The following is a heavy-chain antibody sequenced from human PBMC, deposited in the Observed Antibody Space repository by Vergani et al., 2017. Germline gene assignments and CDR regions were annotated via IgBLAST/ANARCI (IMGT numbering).Heavy chain of an antibody. Sequence: QVQLVQSGAEVKKPGSSVKVSCKASGGTFSSYAISWVRQAPGQGLEWMGGITPIFGTANYAQKFQGRVTITADESTSTAYMELSSMRSEDTAVYYCARDGPYGYYFDYWGQGTLVTVSS. J-gene: IGHJ4*02. V-gene: IGHV1-69*01. CDR3: ARDGPYGYYFDY. CDR1: GGTFSSYA. D-gene: IGHD3-10*01. CDR2: ITPIFGTA.